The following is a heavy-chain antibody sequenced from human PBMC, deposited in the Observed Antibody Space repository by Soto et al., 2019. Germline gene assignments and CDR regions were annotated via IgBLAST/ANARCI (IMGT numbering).Heavy chain of an antibody. V-gene: IGHV1-69*13. D-gene: IGHD3-3*01. J-gene: IGHJ6*02. Sequence: GASVKVSCKASGGTFSSYAISWVRQAPGQGLEWMGGIIPIFGTANYAQKFQGRVTITADESTSTAYMELSSLRSEDTAVYYCARARFLEWLFDYYYYGMDVWGQGTTVTVSS. CDR1: GGTFSSYA. CDR3: ARARFLEWLFDYYYYGMDV. CDR2: IIPIFGTA.